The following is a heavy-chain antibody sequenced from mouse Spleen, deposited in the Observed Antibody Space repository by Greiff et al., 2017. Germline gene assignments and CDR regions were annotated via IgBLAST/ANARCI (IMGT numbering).Heavy chain of an antibody. V-gene: IGHV1-85*01. Sequence: QVQLKESGPELVKPGASVKLSCKASGYTFTSYDINWVKQRPGQGLEWIGWIYPRDGSTKYNEKFKGKATLTVDTSSSTAYMELHSLTSEDSAVYFCARSVKGYDGYPYAMDYWGQGTSVTVSS. CDR2: IYPRDGST. CDR1: GYTFTSYD. D-gene: IGHD2-3*01. J-gene: IGHJ4*01. CDR3: ARSVKGYDGYPYAMDY.